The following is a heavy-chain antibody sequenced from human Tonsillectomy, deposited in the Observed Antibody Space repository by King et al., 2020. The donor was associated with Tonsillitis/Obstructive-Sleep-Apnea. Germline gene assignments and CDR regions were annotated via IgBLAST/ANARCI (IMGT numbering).Heavy chain of an antibody. V-gene: IGHV3-53*01. J-gene: IGHJ4*02. D-gene: IGHD3-3*01. CDR1: GFTVSSNY. Sequence: VQLVESGGGLIQPGGSLRLSCAASGFTVSSNYMSWVRQAPGKGLEWVSVIYSGGSNYYADSVKGRFTISRDHSKNTLYLQMNSLRAEDTAVYYFARVTTIFGVVILPDEFDYWGQGTLVTVSS. CDR3: ARVTTIFGVVILPDEFDY. CDR2: IYSGGSN.